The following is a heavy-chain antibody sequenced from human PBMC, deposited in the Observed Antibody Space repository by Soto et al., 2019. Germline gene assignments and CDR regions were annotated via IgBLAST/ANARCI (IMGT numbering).Heavy chain of an antibody. J-gene: IGHJ4*01. CDR3: AGGSGWLSDY. Sequence: EVQLVESGGGLVQPGGSLRLSCAASGFSISSYWMNWVRQAPGKGLAWVAIIREDGSEKYYVDSVKGRFTISRDNAKNSLYLQMNNPRDDDTAVYYCAGGSGWLSDYWGRGTLVTVSS. V-gene: IGHV3-7*03. CDR2: IREDGSEK. CDR1: GFSISSYW. D-gene: IGHD6-19*01.